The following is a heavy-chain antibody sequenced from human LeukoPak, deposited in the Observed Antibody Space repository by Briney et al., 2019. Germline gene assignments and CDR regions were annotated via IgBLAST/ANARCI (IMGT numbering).Heavy chain of an antibody. D-gene: IGHD3-10*01. CDR2: IFPGDSNP. J-gene: IGHJ3*02. V-gene: IGHV5-51*01. CDR3: ASQYYYGSGSYSVAFDI. CDR1: GYSFTSYW. Sequence: GESLKISCKGSGYSFTSYWIGWVRQMPGKGLEWMGIIFPGDSNPRYSPSFQGQVTISADKSTSTAYLQWSSLKASDTAMYYCASQYYYGSGSYSVAFDIWGQGTMVTVSS.